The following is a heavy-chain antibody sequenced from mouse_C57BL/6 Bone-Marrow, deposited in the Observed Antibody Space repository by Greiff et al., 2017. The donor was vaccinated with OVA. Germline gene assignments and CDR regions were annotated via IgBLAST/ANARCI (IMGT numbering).Heavy chain of an antibody. CDR3: ARSGKGFAY. D-gene: IGHD3-2*02. CDR1: GYAFSSSW. Sequence: VQLQQSGPELVKPGASVKISCKASGYAFSSSWMNWVKQRPGKGLEWIGRIYPGDGDTNYNGKFKGKATLTADKSSSTAYMQLSSLTSEDSAVYFCARSGKGFAYWGQGTLVTVSA. V-gene: IGHV1-82*01. CDR2: IYPGDGDT. J-gene: IGHJ3*01.